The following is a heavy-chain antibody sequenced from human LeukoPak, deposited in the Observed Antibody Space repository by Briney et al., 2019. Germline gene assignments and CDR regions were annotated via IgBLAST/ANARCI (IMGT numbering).Heavy chain of an antibody. CDR1: GGSFSGYY. Sequence: SETLSLTCAVYGGSFSGYYWSWIRQPPGKGLEWIGEINHSGSTNYNPSLKSRVTISVDTSKNQFSLKLSSVTAADTAVYYRARLNYDFWSGYIFDYWGQGTLVTVSS. CDR3: ARLNYDFWSGYIFDY. J-gene: IGHJ4*02. D-gene: IGHD3-3*01. V-gene: IGHV4-34*01. CDR2: INHSGST.